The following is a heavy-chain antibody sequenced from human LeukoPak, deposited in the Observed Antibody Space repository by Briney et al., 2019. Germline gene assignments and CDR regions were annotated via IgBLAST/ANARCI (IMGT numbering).Heavy chain of an antibody. V-gene: IGHV4-31*02. Sequence: LRLSCAASGFTFSDYYMSWIRQHPGKGLEWIWYIYYSGSTYYNPSLKSRVTISVDTSKNQFSLKLSSVTAADTAVYYCARYGITPPYYYGMDVWGQGTTVTVSS. CDR3: ARYGITPPYYYGMDV. CDR1: GFTFSDYY. J-gene: IGHJ6*02. CDR2: IYYSGST. D-gene: IGHD3-10*01.